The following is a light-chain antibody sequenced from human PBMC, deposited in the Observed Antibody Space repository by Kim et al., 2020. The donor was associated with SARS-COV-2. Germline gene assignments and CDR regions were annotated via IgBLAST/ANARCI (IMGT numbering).Light chain of an antibody. CDR2: GAS. V-gene: IGKV3-20*01. J-gene: IGKJ1*01. CDR1: QSCNNY. CDR3: QQYGNLPPT. Sequence: EIVLTQSPGTLSLSPGERATLSCRASQSCNNYLVWYQQRPGQAPRLLIDGASNRATGIPDRFSGSGSGTDSILTISRLEPEDFAVYYCQQYGNLPPTFGQGTKVDIK.